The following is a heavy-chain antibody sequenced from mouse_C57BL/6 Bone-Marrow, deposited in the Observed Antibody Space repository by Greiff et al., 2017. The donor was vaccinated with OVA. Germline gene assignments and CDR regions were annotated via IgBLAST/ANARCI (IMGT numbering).Heavy chain of an antibody. CDR2: IHPNSGST. CDR3: ASGDDYPLIGY. CDR1: GYTFTSYW. D-gene: IGHD2-4*01. V-gene: IGHV1-64*01. Sequence: QVQLKQPGAELVKPGASVKLSCKASGYTFTSYWMHWVKQRPGQGLEWIGMIHPNSGSTNYNEKFKSKATLTVDKSSSTAYMQLSSLTSEDSAVYYCASGDDYPLIGYWGQGTSVTVSS. J-gene: IGHJ4*01.